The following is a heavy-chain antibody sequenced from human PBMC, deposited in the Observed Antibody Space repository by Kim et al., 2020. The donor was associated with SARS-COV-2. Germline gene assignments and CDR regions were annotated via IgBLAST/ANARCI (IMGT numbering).Heavy chain of an antibody. D-gene: IGHD2-21*02. CDR1: GFTFSSYG. Sequence: GGSLRLSCAASGFTFSSYGMHWVRQAPGKGLEWVAAISYDGRNKYYVDPAKGRFTISRDNSKNTLFLQMNSLRAEDTAVYYCAKAMTVVTPTFDYWGQG. CDR3: AKAMTVVTPTFDY. CDR2: ISYDGRNK. J-gene: IGHJ4*02. V-gene: IGHV3-30*18.